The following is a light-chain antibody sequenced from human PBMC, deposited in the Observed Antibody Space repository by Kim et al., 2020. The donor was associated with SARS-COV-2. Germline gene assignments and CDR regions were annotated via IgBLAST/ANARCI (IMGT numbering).Light chain of an antibody. CDR1: FSNIGNNY. V-gene: IGLV1-51*01. J-gene: IGLJ2*01. CDR3: ATLHTSLAVVV. Sequence: GQKVPISCSRSFSNIGNNYVSGSQHLPGTAPELLIYGDDKRPSGIPDRVSGSKSGPSATLGITGLQPGDEADYYCATLHTSLAVVVFGGGTQLPVL. CDR2: GDD.